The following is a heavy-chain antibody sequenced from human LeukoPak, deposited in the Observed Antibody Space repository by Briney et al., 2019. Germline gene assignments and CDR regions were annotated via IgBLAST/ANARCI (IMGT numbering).Heavy chain of an antibody. V-gene: IGHV3-30*03. CDR3: ASSVVAAIP. CDR2: ISYDGSNK. Sequence: GRSLRLSCAASGFTFSSYGMHWVRQAPGKGLEWVAVISYDGSNKYYADSVKGRFTISRDNSKNTLYLQMNSLRAEDTAVYYCASSVVAAIPWGQGTLVTVSS. J-gene: IGHJ5*02. D-gene: IGHD2-15*01. CDR1: GFTFSSYG.